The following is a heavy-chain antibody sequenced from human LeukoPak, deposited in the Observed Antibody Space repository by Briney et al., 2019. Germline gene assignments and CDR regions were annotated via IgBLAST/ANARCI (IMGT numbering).Heavy chain of an antibody. V-gene: IGHV3-21*01. CDR2: ISFSTSSGSSYI. CDR3: ARDHNYAFDN. J-gene: IGHJ4*02. D-gene: IGHD1-1*01. CDR1: GFTFSSYS. Sequence: PGGSLRLSCAASGFTFSSYSMNWVRQAPGEGLEWVSTISFSTSSGSSYIYYADSVKGRFTISRDNANNSLYVQMNSLRAEDTAVYYCARDHNYAFDNWGQGTLVTVSS.